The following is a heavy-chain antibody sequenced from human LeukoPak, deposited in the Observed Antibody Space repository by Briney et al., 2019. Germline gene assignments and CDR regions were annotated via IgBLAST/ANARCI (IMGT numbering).Heavy chain of an antibody. CDR1: GFTFSNYA. CDR2: IRYDGSNK. V-gene: IGHV3-30*02. CDR3: ARPSARDYNWNRLVHAFDI. D-gene: IGHD1-20*01. J-gene: IGHJ3*02. Sequence: GGSLRLSCAASGFTFSNYAVHWVRQAPGKGLEWVAFIRYDGSNKYYADSVKGRFTISRDNSKNTLYLQMNSLRAEDTAVYYCARPSARDYNWNRLVHAFDIWGQGTMVTVSS.